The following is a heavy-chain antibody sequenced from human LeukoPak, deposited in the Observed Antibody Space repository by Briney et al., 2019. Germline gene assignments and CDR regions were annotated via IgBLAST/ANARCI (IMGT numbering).Heavy chain of an antibody. CDR1: GYTFTSYY. V-gene: IGHV1-46*01. Sequence: ASVKVSCKASGYTFTSYYMHWVRQAPGQGLEWMGIINPSGGSTSYAQKFQGRVTMTRDTSTSTVYMELSSLRSEDTAVYYCARGSADIVVVVAATTGPGIDYWGQGTLVTVSS. CDR2: INPSGGST. D-gene: IGHD2-15*01. J-gene: IGHJ4*02. CDR3: ARGSADIVVVVAATTGPGIDY.